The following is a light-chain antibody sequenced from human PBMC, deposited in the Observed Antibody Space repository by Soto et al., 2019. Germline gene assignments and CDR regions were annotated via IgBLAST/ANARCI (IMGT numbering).Light chain of an antibody. CDR2: AAS. CDR3: QQYDANPWT. CDR1: QNINSW. J-gene: IGKJ1*01. V-gene: IGKV1-5*01. Sequence: DIQMTQPPSTLSASVGDRVTITCRASQNINSWLAWYQQKPGKAPKLLIYAASSLESGVPSRFSGSRSGTEFTLTISSLQPDDFATYYCQQYDANPWTFGQGTKVDIK.